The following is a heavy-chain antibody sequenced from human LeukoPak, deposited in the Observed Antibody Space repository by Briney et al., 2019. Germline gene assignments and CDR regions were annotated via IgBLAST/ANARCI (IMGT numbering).Heavy chain of an antibody. CDR1: GYSFFSYD. D-gene: IGHD3-10*01. Sequence: PSVKLSCKASGYSFFSYDINWGGQAPGPGLEWMGWMNPNSGYAGFAQKFQGRVTSTRDTSTGTAYLELSSLRSEDTAVYFCARGEYYGSGSWGYWGQGTLVTVSS. CDR2: MNPNSGYA. V-gene: IGHV1-8*02. J-gene: IGHJ4*02. CDR3: ARGEYYGSGSWGY.